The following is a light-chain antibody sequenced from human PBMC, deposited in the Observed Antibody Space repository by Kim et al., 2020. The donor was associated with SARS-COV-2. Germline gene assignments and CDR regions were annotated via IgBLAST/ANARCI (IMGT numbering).Light chain of an antibody. V-gene: IGKV3-11*01. Sequence: LSPGERATLSCRASQSVSSYLAWYQQKPGQAPRLLIYDASNRATGIPARFSGSGSGTDFTLTISSLEPEDFAVYYCQQRSNWAFTFGPGTKVDIK. J-gene: IGKJ3*01. CDR1: QSVSSY. CDR3: QQRSNWAFT. CDR2: DAS.